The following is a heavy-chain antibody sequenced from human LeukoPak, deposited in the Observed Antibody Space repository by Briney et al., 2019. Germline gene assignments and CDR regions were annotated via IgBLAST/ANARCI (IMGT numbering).Heavy chain of an antibody. D-gene: IGHD3-10*02. Sequence: PGGSLRLSCAASGFTFSNHWMSWVRQAPGKGLEWVAIIKLDGSDKYYVDSVKGRFTISRDNAKNSLYLQMNSLGAEDTAVYYCAELGITMIGGVWGKGTTVTISS. J-gene: IGHJ6*04. CDR3: AELGITMIGGV. CDR1: GFTFSNHW. V-gene: IGHV3-7*01. CDR2: IKLDGSDK.